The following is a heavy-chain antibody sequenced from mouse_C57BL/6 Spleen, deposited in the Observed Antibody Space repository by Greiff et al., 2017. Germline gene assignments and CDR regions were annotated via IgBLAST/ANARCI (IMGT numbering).Heavy chain of an antibody. D-gene: IGHD2-1*01. V-gene: IGHV3-6*01. CDR3: ASGLLSYYYAMGY. CDR2: ISYDGSN. Sequence: EVKLMESGPGLVKPSQSLSLTCSVTGYSITSGYYWNWIRQFPGNKLEWMGYISYDGSNNYNPSLKNRISITRDTSKNQFFLKLNSVTTEDTATYYCASGLLSYYYAMGYWGQGTSVTVSS. CDR1: GYSITSGYY. J-gene: IGHJ4*01.